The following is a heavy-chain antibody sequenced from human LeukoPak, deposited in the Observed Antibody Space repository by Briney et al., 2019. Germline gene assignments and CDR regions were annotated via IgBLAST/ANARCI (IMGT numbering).Heavy chain of an antibody. V-gene: IGHV1-18*01. D-gene: IGHD1-1*01. J-gene: IGHJ4*02. CDR2: ISAYNGNT. Sequence: GASVKVSCKASGYTFTSYGIGWVRQAPGQGLEWMGWISAYNGNTNYAQKLQGRVTMTTDTSTSTAYMDLRSLRSDDTAVYYCARVGELERREYYFDYWGQGTLVTVSS. CDR3: ARVGELERREYYFDY. CDR1: GYTFTSYG.